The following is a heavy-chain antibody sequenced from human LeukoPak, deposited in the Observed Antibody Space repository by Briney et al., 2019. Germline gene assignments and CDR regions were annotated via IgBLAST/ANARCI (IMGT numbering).Heavy chain of an antibody. CDR3: ARGGDRRGFDY. Sequence: KPSETLSLTCSVSGGSISNGGYYWSWIRQHPGKGLEWIGYIYDSGTTHYNPALQSRVTISVDTSDNQFSLKLRSLTAADTAVYYCARGGDRRGFDYWGQGTLVTVSS. V-gene: IGHV4-31*03. CDR1: GGSISNGGYY. D-gene: IGHD1-14*01. J-gene: IGHJ4*02. CDR2: IYDSGTT.